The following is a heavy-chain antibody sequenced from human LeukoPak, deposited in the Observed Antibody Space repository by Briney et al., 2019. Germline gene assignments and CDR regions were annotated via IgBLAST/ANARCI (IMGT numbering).Heavy chain of an antibody. V-gene: IGHV4-61*01. CDR2: IQYSGTT. CDR3: ARYQWLRIFDY. Sequence: PSETLSLTCTVSGAFTSSGNYCWSWIRQHPGKGLEWTGCIQYSGTTYYNPSLKSRVTISVDTSKNQFSLKLSSVTAADTAVYYCARYQWLRIFDYWGQGTLVTVSS. D-gene: IGHD5-12*01. J-gene: IGHJ4*02. CDR1: GAFTSSGNYC.